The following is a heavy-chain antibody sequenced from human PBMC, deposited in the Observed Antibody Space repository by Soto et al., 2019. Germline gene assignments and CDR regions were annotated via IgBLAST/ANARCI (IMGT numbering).Heavy chain of an antibody. CDR2: ISPYNGNT. CDR1: DYTFTSYC. V-gene: IGHV1-18*01. J-gene: IGHJ5*02. D-gene: IGHD2-2*02. CDR3: ASVCPVLPATPNTWFDT. Sequence: ASLKVSCKASDYTFTSYCISWVRQAPGQGLEWMGWISPYNGNTNYAQNLQGRVTMTTDTSTSTAYMELRSLRSDDTVVYFCASVCPVLPATPNTWFDTCGARTLVSASS.